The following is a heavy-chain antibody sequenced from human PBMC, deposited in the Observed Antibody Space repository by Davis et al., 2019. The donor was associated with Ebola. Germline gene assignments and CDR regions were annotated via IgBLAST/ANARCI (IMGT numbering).Heavy chain of an antibody. CDR3: ARGGSPAMFKGVDE. CDR2: IDYRGRS. Sequence: PSETLSLTCTVSGVSIIDHHWSCIRQSPGKGLEWIGYIDYRGRSTYKPSLRSRITMSVDTSKNQFSLKLKSITAADTAVYYCARGGSPAMFKGVDEWGQGTLVTVAS. V-gene: IGHV4-59*11. CDR1: GVSIIDHH. J-gene: IGHJ4*02. D-gene: IGHD2-2*01.